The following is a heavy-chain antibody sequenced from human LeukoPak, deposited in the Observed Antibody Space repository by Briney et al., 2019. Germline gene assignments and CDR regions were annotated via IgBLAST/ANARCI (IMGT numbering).Heavy chain of an antibody. J-gene: IGHJ4*02. CDR2: INRSGST. CDR1: GGSFSGYY. V-gene: IGHV4-34*01. CDR3: TRGLKLPFD. Sequence: SETLSLTCAVYGGSFSGYYWSWIRQPPGKGLEWIGEINRSGSTDYNPSLKSRVTISVDMSKNHFSLKLSSMTAADTAVYYCTRGLKLPFDWGQGTLVTVSS.